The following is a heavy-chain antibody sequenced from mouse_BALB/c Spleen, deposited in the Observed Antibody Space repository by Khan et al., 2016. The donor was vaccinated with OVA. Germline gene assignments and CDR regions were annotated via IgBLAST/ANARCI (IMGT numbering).Heavy chain of an antibody. J-gene: IGHJ4*01. CDR2: IYPGNVNT. V-gene: IGHV1S56*01. CDR1: GYTFTTYY. D-gene: IGHD2-4*01. Sequence: QVQLQESGPELVKPGASVRISCKASGYTFTTYYLHWVKQRLGQGLEWIGWIYPGNVNTNYNEKFKGKATLTADESSNTAYMQLSSLTSEDYAVXFWTRDDYIVGEAMDYWGQGTSVIVSS. CDR3: TRDDYIVGEAMDY.